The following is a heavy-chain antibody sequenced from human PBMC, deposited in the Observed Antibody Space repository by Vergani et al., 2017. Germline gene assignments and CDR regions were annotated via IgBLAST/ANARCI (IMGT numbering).Heavy chain of an antibody. CDR2: ISGSGGST. CDR1: GFTFSSYA. J-gene: IGHJ3*02. V-gene: IGHV3-23*01. D-gene: IGHD6-19*01. Sequence: EVQLLESGGGLVQPGGSLRLSCAASGFTFSSYAMSWVRQAPGKGLEWVSAISGSGGSTYYADSVKGRFTISRDNSKNTLYLQMNSLRAEDTALYYCAKDIWAVAGRRHAFDIWGQGTMVTVSS. CDR3: AKDIWAVAGRRHAFDI.